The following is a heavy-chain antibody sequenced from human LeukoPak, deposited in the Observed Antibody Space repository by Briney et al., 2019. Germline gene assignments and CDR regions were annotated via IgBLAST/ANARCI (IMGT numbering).Heavy chain of an antibody. CDR1: GFTFSDYY. D-gene: IGHD6-19*01. J-gene: IGHJ4*02. V-gene: IGHV3-11*04. Sequence: MAGGSLRLSCAASGFTFSDYYMSWIRQAPGKGLEWVSYISSSGSTIYYADSVKGRFTISRDNAKNSLYLQMNGLRAEDTAVYYCARVLYSSGWYADYWGQGTLVTVSS. CDR2: ISSSGSTI. CDR3: ARVLYSSGWYADY.